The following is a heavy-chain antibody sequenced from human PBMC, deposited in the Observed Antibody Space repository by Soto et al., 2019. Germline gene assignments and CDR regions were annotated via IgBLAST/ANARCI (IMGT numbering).Heavy chain of an antibody. CDR1: GGSISSGGYY. CDR3: ARGDRGYCSGGSCHHYYYYYMDV. D-gene: IGHD2-15*01. V-gene: IGHV4-31*03. J-gene: IGHJ6*03. CDR2: IYYSGST. Sequence: QVQLQESGPGLVKPSQTLSLTCTVSGGSISSGGYYWSWIRQHPGKGLEWIGYIYYSGSTYYNPSLKSRVTISVDTSKNQFSLKLSSVTAADTAVYYCARGDRGYCSGGSCHHYYYYYMDVWGKGTTVTVSS.